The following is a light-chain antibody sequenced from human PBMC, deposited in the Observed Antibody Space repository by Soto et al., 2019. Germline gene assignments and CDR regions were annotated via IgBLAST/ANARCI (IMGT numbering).Light chain of an antibody. J-gene: IGKJ1*01. CDR3: QQCGSSLPWT. Sequence: EIVLTQSPGTLSLSPGDRATLSCRASQIISSAYLAWYQQRPGQAPRLLIYASSSRATGIPDRFSGSGSGTDFTLTISILEPEDFAVYYCQQCGSSLPWTFGQGTKVEMK. CDR2: ASS. CDR1: QIISSAY. V-gene: IGKV3-20*01.